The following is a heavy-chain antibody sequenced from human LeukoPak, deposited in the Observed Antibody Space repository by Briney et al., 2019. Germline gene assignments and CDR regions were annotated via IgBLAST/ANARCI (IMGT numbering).Heavy chain of an antibody. V-gene: IGHV5-51*01. J-gene: IGHJ3*02. Sequence: GESLKISCKGSGYSFTSYWIGWVRQMPGKGLEWMGIIYPGDSDTRYSPSFQGQVTISAAKSISTAYLQWSSLKASDTAMYYCAGTIRYCSGGSCYSDAFDIWGQGTMVTVSS. CDR1: GYSFTSYW. CDR2: IYPGDSDT. D-gene: IGHD2-15*01. CDR3: AGTIRYCSGGSCYSDAFDI.